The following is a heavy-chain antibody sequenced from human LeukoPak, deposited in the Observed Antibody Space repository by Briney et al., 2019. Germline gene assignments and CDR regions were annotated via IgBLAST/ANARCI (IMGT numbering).Heavy chain of an antibody. CDR3: AREGVWFGELPDAFDI. Sequence: GGSLRLSCAASGFTFSSYGMHWVRQAPGKGLEWVAVIWYDGSNKYYADSVKGRFTISRDNSKNTLYLQMNSLRAEDTAVYYCAREGVWFGELPDAFDIWGQGTMVTVSS. D-gene: IGHD3-10*01. CDR2: IWYDGSNK. CDR1: GFTFSSYG. J-gene: IGHJ3*02. V-gene: IGHV3-33*01.